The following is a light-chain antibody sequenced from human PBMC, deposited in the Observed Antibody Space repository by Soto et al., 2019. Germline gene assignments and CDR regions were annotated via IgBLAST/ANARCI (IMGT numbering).Light chain of an antibody. CDR1: SSNIGAGYD. J-gene: IGLJ2*01. Sequence: QSVLTQPPSVSGAPGQRVTISCTGSSSNIGAGYDVHWYQQLPGTAPKLLIYGNSNRPSGVPDRFSGSKSGTSASLAITGLQAEDEADYYCQPYDSSLSDYVVFGGGTKLTVL. CDR2: GNS. CDR3: QPYDSSLSDYVV. V-gene: IGLV1-40*01.